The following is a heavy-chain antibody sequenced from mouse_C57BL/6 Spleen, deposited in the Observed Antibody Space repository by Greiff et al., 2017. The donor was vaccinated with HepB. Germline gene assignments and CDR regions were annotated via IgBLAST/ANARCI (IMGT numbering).Heavy chain of an antibody. CDR3: TRPTTVVGDY. Sequence: LVESGAGLVRPGASVTLSCKASGYTFTDYEMHWVKQTPVHGLEWIGAIDPETGGTAYNQKFKGKAILTADKSSSTAYMELRSLTSEDSAVYYCTRPTTVVGDYWGQGTTLTVSS. D-gene: IGHD1-1*01. CDR1: GYTFTDYE. CDR2: IDPETGGT. J-gene: IGHJ2*01. V-gene: IGHV1-15*01.